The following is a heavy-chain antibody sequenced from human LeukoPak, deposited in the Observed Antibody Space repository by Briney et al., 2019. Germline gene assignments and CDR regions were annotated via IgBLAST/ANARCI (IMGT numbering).Heavy chain of an antibody. CDR3: ARFSRFTWGDGGDAFDI. D-gene: IGHD2-21*02. V-gene: IGHV4-34*01. CDR1: GGTFSNYF. CDR2: IDDDGNT. J-gene: IGHJ3*02. Sequence: WETLSLICRVYGGTFSNYFWSWIRQTPGKGLEWIGEIDDDGNTNYNAYFMSRVLVSMHKSKKEFSLGMRSVTAAHTAVYYCARFSRFTWGDGGDAFDIWGQGATVIVSS.